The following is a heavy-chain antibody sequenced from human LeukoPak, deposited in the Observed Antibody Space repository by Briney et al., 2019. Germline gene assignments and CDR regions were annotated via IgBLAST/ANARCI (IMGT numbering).Heavy chain of an antibody. CDR1: GYIFSNYG. J-gene: IGHJ4*02. Sequence: GASVKVSCKASGYIFSNYGITWVRQAPGHGLEWMGWISAYNGNTNYAQKLQGRVTMTTDTSTSTAYMELRSLRSDDTAVYYCARSGWEPRHFDYWGQGTLVTVSS. V-gene: IGHV1-18*01. D-gene: IGHD1-26*01. CDR3: ARSGWEPRHFDY. CDR2: ISAYNGNT.